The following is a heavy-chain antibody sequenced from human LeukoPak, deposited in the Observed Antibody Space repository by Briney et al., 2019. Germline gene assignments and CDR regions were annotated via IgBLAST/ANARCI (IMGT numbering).Heavy chain of an antibody. CDR1: GFTFSSYW. V-gene: IGHV3-74*01. CDR2: ISGDGSTT. J-gene: IGHJ4*02. Sequence: PGGSLRLSCEASGFTFSSYWMHWVRQAPGKGLVWVSRISGDGSTTSYADSVKGRFTISRDNAKNTLYLQMNSLRAEDTAVYYCARAPQTVFGVVSQYYFDYWGQGTLVTVSS. CDR3: ARAPQTVFGVVSQYYFDY. D-gene: IGHD3-3*01.